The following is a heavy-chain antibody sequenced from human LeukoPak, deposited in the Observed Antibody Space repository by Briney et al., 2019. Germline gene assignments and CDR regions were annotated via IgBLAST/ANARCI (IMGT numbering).Heavy chain of an antibody. CDR3: AKDVHSSGWYWGFDY. D-gene: IGHD6-19*01. V-gene: IGHV3-23*01. CDR2: ISGSGGRT. CDR1: GFTFSSYA. Sequence: PGGSLRLSCAASGFTFSSYAMSWVRQAPGKGLEWVSAISGSGGRTYYADSVKGRFTSSRDNSKNTLYLQMNSLRAEDTAVYYCAKDVHSSGWYWGFDYWGQGTLVTVSS. J-gene: IGHJ4*02.